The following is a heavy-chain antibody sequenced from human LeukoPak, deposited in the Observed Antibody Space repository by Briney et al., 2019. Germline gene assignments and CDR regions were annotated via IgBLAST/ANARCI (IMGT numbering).Heavy chain of an antibody. CDR3: VREITRATTYFDS. V-gene: IGHV1-2*06. Sequence: GASVKVSCKASGYTFTGYYIHWVRQAPGQGLEWMGRINPNNGDTNYAQKFPGRVTLTRDASIGTAYVELSSLRSDDTAMYYCVREITRATTYFDSWGQGTLVTVSS. CDR1: GYTFTGYY. J-gene: IGHJ4*02. CDR2: INPNNGDT. D-gene: IGHD1-26*01.